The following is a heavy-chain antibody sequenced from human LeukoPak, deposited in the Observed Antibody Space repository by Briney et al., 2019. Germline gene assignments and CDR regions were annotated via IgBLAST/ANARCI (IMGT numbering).Heavy chain of an antibody. Sequence: ASVKVSCKVSGYTLAELSMHWVRQAPGKGLEWMGGFDPEDGETIYAQKFQGRVTMTEDTSTDTAYMELSSLRSEDTAVYYCVADCSGGSCYSGFDYWGQGTLVTVSS. J-gene: IGHJ4*02. CDR2: FDPEDGET. D-gene: IGHD2-15*01. V-gene: IGHV1-24*01. CDR3: VADCSGGSCYSGFDY. CDR1: GYTLAELS.